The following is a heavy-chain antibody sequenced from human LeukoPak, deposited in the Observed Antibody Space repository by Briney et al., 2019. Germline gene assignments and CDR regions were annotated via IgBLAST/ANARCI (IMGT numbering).Heavy chain of an antibody. CDR2: ISGRGDST. D-gene: IGHD2-21*02. J-gene: IGHJ4*02. V-gene: IGHV3-23*01. CDR1: GFTFISYA. CDR3: AKHRRSTLVTAYFDS. Sequence: PGGSLRLSCAASGFTFISYAMNWVRQAPGKGLEWVSAISGRGDSTYYADSVKGRFTISRDNSKNTLYLQLNSLRVDDAAIYYCAKHRRSTLVTAYFDSWGQGTLVTVSS.